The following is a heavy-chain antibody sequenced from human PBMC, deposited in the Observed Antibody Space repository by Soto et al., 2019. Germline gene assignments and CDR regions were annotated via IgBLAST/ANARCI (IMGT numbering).Heavy chain of an antibody. V-gene: IGHV3-48*03. Sequence: GGSLRLSCAASGFTFSSYEMNWVRQAPGKGLEWVSYISSSGSTIYYADSVKGRFTISRDNAKNSLYLQMNSLRVEDTAVYFCSRDVVVGAKALNYWGQGALVTVSS. CDR1: GFTFSSYE. D-gene: IGHD2-15*01. J-gene: IGHJ4*02. CDR2: ISSSGSTI. CDR3: SRDVVVGAKALNY.